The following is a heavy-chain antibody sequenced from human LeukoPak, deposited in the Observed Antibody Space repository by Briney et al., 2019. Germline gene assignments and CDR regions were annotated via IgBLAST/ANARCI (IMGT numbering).Heavy chain of an antibody. D-gene: IGHD1-26*01. CDR1: AFTFSSFW. CDR2: IKQDGSEK. Sequence: GGSLRLSCAASAFTFSSFWMGWVRQAPGKGLEWVANIKQDGSEKYYVDSVKGRFTISRDNAKNSLYLQMNSLRAEDTAVYYCTSRGGSYPDYWGQGTLVTVSS. V-gene: IGHV3-7*01. CDR3: TSRGGSYPDY. J-gene: IGHJ4*02.